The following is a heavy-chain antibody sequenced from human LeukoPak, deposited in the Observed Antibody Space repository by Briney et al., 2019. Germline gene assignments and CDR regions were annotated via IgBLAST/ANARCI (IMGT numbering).Heavy chain of an antibody. CDR3: ARYFDWPWAFDI. CDR1: GDSISSYY. V-gene: IGHV4-59*01. D-gene: IGHD3-9*01. CDR2: INYSGST. J-gene: IGHJ3*02. Sequence: SSETLSLTCTVSGDSISSYYLSWIRQPPGKGLEWIGYINYSGSTNYNPSLKSRVTISLDTPKSQFSLKLTSVTAADTAVFYCARYFDWPWAFDIWGLGTMVTVSS.